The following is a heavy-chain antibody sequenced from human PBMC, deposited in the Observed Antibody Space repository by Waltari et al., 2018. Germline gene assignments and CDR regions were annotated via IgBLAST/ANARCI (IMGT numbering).Heavy chain of an antibody. CDR2: VHGSGRT. J-gene: IGHJ5*02. CDR1: GDSVSSAFL. D-gene: IGHD2-15*01. V-gene: IGHV4-4*02. CDR3: ARDRGRGLYLDT. Sequence: QLQLQESGPGLVKPSGTLSLNCAVSGDSVSSAFLWNWLRQSPQKGLEWIGQVHGSGRTNYNPSFASRVTVSLDTSKNIFSLKVTSATAADTAVYYCARDRGRGLYLDTWGPGTLVTVSP.